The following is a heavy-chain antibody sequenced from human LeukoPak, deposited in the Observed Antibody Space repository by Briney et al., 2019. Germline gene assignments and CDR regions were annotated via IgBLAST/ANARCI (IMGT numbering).Heavy chain of an antibody. CDR2: MNHSGST. CDR3: ARRTANYYYYGMDV. CDR1: GGSFSGYY. Sequence: PSETLSLTCAVYGGSFSGYYWSWIGQPPGKGLEWIGEMNHSGSTNYNPSLKSRVTISVDTSKNQFSLKLSSVTAADTAVYYCARRTANYYYYGMDVWGQGTTVTVSS. J-gene: IGHJ6*02. V-gene: IGHV4-34*01.